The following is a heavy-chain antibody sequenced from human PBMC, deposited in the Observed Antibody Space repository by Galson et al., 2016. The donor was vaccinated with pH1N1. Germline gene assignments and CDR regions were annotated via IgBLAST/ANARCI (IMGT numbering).Heavy chain of an antibody. CDR3: AREDYYDSSGFGY. D-gene: IGHD3-22*01. V-gene: IGHV3-64*01. CDR1: GFTFRTYA. J-gene: IGHJ4*02. Sequence: SLRLSCAASGFTFRTYAMHWVRQAPGKGLEYVSGINNLGGSTYYANSVKGRFTISRDNAKNTLYLQMGSLIPEDMAVYYCAREDYYDSSGFGYWGQGTLVTVSS. CDR2: INNLGGST.